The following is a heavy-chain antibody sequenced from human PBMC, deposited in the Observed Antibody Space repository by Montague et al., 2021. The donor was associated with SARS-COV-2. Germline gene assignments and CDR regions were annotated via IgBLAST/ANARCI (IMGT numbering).Heavy chain of an antibody. Sequence: TLSLTCTVSGGSISSGGYYWSWIRQHPGKGLEWIGYIYYSGSTYYNPSLKSRVTISVDTSKNQFSLKLSSVTAADTAVCYCARVRARITMIVVVINGGFDPWGQGTLVTVSS. J-gene: IGHJ5*02. V-gene: IGHV4-31*03. CDR3: ARVRARITMIVVVINGGFDP. D-gene: IGHD3-22*01. CDR2: IYYSGST. CDR1: GGSISSGGYY.